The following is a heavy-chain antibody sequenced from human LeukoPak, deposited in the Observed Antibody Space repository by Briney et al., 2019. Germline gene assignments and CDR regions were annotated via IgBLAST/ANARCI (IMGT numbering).Heavy chain of an antibody. CDR3: ALGGAVAGTEGDY. J-gene: IGHJ4*02. V-gene: IGHV3-30*02. D-gene: IGHD6-19*01. CDR2: IRYDGSNK. Sequence: QPGGSLRLSCAASGFTFSSYGMHWVRQAPGKGLEWVAFIRYDGSNKYYADSVKGRFTISRDNSKNTLYLQMNSLRAEDTAVYYCALGGAVAGTEGDYWGQGTLVTVSS. CDR1: GFTFSSYG.